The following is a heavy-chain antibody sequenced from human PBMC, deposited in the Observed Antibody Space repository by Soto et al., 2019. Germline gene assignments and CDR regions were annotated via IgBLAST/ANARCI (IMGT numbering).Heavy chain of an antibody. D-gene: IGHD4-4*01. CDR3: VRHSYFAFDF. CDR1: GFTFSSYA. V-gene: IGHV3-23*01. J-gene: IGHJ4*02. Sequence: PGGSLRLSCAASGFTFSSYAMSWVRQAPGKGLEWVSTIGMSGGDTYYPDSVKGRFTISRDNSKNTLSLQMNSLRAEDTAVYYCVRHSYFAFDFWGQGALVTVSS. CDR2: IGMSGGDT.